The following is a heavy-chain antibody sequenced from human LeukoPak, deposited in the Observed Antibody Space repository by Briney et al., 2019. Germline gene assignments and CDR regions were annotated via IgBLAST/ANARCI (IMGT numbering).Heavy chain of an antibody. J-gene: IGHJ4*02. CDR2: INHSGST. CDR3: ARGPGSLYSYGYGY. D-gene: IGHD5-18*01. CDR1: GGSFSGYY. V-gene: IGHV4-34*01. Sequence: SETLSLTCAVYGGSFSGYYWSWIRPPPGKGLEWIGEINHSGSTNYNPSLKSRVTISVDTSKNQFSLKLSSVTAADTAVYYCARGPGSLYSYGYGYWGQGTLVTVSS.